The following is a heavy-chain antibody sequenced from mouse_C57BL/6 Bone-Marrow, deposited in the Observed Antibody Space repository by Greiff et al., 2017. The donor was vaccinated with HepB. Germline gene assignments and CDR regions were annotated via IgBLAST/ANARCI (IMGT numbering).Heavy chain of an antibody. J-gene: IGHJ3*01. CDR1: GFNIKDDY. Sequence: VQLQQSGAELVRPGASVKLSCTASGFNIKDDYMHWVKQRPEQGLEWIGWIDPENGDTEYASKFQGKATITADTSSNTAYLQLSSLTSEDTAVYYCTTVYDGYWAYWGQGTLVTVSA. CDR3: TTVYDGYWAY. CDR2: IDPENGDT. D-gene: IGHD2-3*01. V-gene: IGHV14-4*01.